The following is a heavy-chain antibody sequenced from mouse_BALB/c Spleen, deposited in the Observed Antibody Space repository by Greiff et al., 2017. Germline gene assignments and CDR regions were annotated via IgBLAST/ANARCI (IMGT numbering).Heavy chain of an antibody. CDR1: GFTFSSYT. J-gene: IGHJ2*01. V-gene: IGHV5-12-2*01. D-gene: IGHD2-14*01. Sequence: EVQVVESGGGLVQPGGSLKLSCAASGFTFSSYTMSWVRQTPEKRLEWVAYISNGGGSTYYPDTVTGRFTISRDNAKNTLYLQMSSLKSEATAMYDCATHGYYRAFDYWGQGTTLTVSA. CDR2: ISNGGGST. CDR3: ATHGYYRAFDY.